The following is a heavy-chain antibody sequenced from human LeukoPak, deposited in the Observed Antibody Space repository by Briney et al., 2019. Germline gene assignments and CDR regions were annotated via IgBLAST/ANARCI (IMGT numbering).Heavy chain of an antibody. Sequence: SETLSLTYTVSGGSISSGSYYWSWIRQPAGTGLEWIGRIYTSGSTNYNPSLKSRVTISVDTSKNQFSLKLSSVTAADTAVYYCASSGYYDFWSGYYSFDYWGQGTLVTVSS. CDR1: GGSISSGSYY. CDR3: ASSGYYDFWSGYYSFDY. V-gene: IGHV4-61*02. J-gene: IGHJ4*02. D-gene: IGHD3-3*01. CDR2: IYTSGST.